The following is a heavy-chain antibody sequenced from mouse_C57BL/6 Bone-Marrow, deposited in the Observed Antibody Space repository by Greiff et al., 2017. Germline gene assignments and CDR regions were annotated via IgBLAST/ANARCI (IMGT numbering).Heavy chain of an antibody. CDR2: IYPGDGDT. V-gene: IGHV1-82*01. CDR1: GYAFSSSW. J-gene: IGHJ4*01. D-gene: IGHD2-3*01. Sequence: QVQLKESGPELVKPGASVKISCKASGYAFSSSWMNWVKQRPGKGLEWIGRIYPGDGDTNYNGKFKGKATLTADKSSSTAYMQLSSLTSEDSAVYFCARKGGWLLFYYAMGSWGQGTSVTVSA. CDR3: ARKGGWLLFYYAMGS.